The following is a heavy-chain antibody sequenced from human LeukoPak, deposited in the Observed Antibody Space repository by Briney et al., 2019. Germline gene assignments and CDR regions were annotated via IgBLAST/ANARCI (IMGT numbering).Heavy chain of an antibody. CDR3: ARSSGRELRTDY. Sequence: ASVKVSCKASGGTFSSYAINWVRQATGQGLEWMGWMNPNSGNTGYAQKFQGRVAMTRNTSISTAYMELSSLRSEDTAVYYCARSSGRELRTDYWGQGTLVTVSS. CDR2: MNPNSGNT. D-gene: IGHD1-26*01. CDR1: GGTFSSYA. V-gene: IGHV1-8*02. J-gene: IGHJ4*02.